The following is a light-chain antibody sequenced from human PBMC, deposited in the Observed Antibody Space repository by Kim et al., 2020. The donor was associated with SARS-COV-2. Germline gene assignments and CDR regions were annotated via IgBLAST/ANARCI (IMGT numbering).Light chain of an antibody. CDR3: QVWDSSSDHPGVV. V-gene: IGLV3-21*04. CDR1: NIGSKS. Sequence: SYELTQPPSVSVAPGKTARITCGGNNIGSKSVHWYQQKPGQAPVLVNYYDNDRPSGIPERFSGSNSGNTATLTISRVEAGDEADYYCQVWDSSSDHPGVVFGGGTQLTVL. J-gene: IGLJ2*01. CDR2: YDN.